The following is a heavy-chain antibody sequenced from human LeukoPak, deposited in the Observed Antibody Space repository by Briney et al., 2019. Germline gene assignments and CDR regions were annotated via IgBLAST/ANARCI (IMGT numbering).Heavy chain of an antibody. Sequence: SEILSLTCTVSGDSISSFSWSWIRQSPGKRLEWIGYLYYSGTANYNPSLRSRVTISSDTSKNQFSLKLSSLTAADTAMYYCARGPSSGQYVSPLDYWGQGTLVTVSS. CDR2: LYYSGTA. CDR3: ARGPSSGQYVSPLDY. CDR1: GDSISSFS. D-gene: IGHD6-25*01. V-gene: IGHV4-59*01. J-gene: IGHJ4*02.